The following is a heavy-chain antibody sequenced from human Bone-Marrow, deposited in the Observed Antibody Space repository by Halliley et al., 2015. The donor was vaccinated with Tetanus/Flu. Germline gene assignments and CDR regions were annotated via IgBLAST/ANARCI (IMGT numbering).Heavy chain of an antibody. J-gene: IGHJ4*02. V-gene: IGHV6-1*01. CDR2: TYYRSKWFN. D-gene: IGHD1-1*01. Sequence: GLGWLGRTYYRSKWFNDYAVSVKSRISITPDTSKNQFSLQLNSVTPDDTAVYYCARSVPHFDSWGQGTLVTVSS. CDR3: ARSVPHFDS.